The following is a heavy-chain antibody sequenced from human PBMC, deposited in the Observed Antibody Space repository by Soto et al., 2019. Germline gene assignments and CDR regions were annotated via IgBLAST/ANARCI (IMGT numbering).Heavy chain of an antibody. CDR2: IYHSGST. J-gene: IGHJ5*02. D-gene: IGHD6-19*01. Sequence: SETLSLTCAVSGGSISSGGYSWSWIRQPPGKGLEWIGYIYHSGSTYYNPSLKSRVTISVDRSKNQFSLKLSSVTAADTAVYYCARASGIAVAGTSNWFDPWGQGTLVTVSS. CDR3: ARASGIAVAGTSNWFDP. V-gene: IGHV4-30-2*01. CDR1: GGSISSGGYS.